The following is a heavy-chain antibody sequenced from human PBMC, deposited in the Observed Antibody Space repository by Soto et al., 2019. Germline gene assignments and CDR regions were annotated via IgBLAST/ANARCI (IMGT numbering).Heavy chain of an antibody. CDR1: GFTFSTYA. D-gene: IGHD4-17*01. V-gene: IGHV3-23*01. CDR2: ISGTGGST. J-gene: IGHJ4*02. CDR3: AKNWDTTGGSSAH. Sequence: EVQLLESGGGLVQPGGSLRLSCAASGFTFSTYAMSWVRQAPGKGLEWVSAISGTGGSTYYADSVKGRFTISRDNSKNTLDLQMNSLRAEDTAVYYCAKNWDTTGGSSAHWGQGTLVTVSS.